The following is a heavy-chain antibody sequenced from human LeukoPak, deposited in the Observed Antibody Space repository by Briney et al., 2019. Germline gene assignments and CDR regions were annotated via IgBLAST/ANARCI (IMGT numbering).Heavy chain of an antibody. D-gene: IGHD3-10*01. J-gene: IGHJ4*02. V-gene: IGHV1-18*01. CDR2: ISAYNGNT. Sequence: ASVKVSCKASGYTFTSYGTSWVRQAPGQGLEWMGWISAYNGNTNYAQKLQGRVTMTTDTSTSTAYMELRSLRSDDTAVYYCARDPPRRYYGSGSYYAFDYWGQGTLVTVSS. CDR1: GYTFTSYG. CDR3: ARDPPRRYYGSGSYYAFDY.